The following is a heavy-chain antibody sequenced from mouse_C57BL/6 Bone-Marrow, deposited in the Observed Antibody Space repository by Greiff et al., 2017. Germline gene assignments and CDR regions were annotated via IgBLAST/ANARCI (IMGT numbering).Heavy chain of an antibody. Sequence: VQLQQSGAELARPGASVKLSCKASGYTFTSYGISWVKQRTGQGLEWIGEIYPRGGNTYYNEKFKGKATLTADKSSSTAYMELRSLTSEDSAVYFCAYYYGSPYYFDYWGQGTTLTVSS. J-gene: IGHJ2*01. CDR2: IYPRGGNT. CDR3: AYYYGSPYYFDY. V-gene: IGHV1-81*01. D-gene: IGHD1-1*01. CDR1: GYTFTSYG.